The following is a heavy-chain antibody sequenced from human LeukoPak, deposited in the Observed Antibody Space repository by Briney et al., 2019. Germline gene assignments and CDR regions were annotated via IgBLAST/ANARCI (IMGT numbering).Heavy chain of an antibody. J-gene: IGHJ1*01. CDR3: VAMVREVGY. V-gene: IGHV3-72*01. D-gene: IGHD3-10*01. CDR2: TKNKGNGFTR. CDR1: GITFSDHD. Sequence: QPGGSLRLSCAVSGITFSDHDMDWARQAPGKGLEWCGRTKNKGNGFTREYAASVKGRFTISRDASKNSLYLQMNSLKTEDTAIYHCVAMVREVGYGGPGILVTVSS.